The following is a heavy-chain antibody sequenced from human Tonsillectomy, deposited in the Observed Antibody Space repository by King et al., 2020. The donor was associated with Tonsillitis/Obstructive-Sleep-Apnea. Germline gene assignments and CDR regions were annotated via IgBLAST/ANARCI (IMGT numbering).Heavy chain of an antibody. Sequence: QLVQSGAEVKKPGESLKISCKGSGYSFTRYWIGWVRQMPGKGLEWMGIIYPGDSDTRYNPPFQGQVTISADKSISTAYLQWSSLKASDTAMYYCARSYYDSSAFLGYWGQGTLVTVSS. J-gene: IGHJ4*02. CDR2: IYPGDSDT. D-gene: IGHD3-22*01. V-gene: IGHV5-51*01. CDR3: ARSYYDSSAFLGY. CDR1: GYSFTRYW.